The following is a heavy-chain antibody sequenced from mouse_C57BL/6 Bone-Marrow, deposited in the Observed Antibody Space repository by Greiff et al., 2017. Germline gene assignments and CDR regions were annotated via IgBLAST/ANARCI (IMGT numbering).Heavy chain of an antibody. CDR1: GFTFSSYA. V-gene: IGHV5-4*03. CDR2: ISDGGSYT. Sequence: DVKLVESGGGLVKPGGSLKLSCAASGFTFSSYAMSWVRQTPEKRLEWVATISDGGSYTYYPDNVKGRFTISRDNAKNNLYLQMSHLKSEDTAMYYFASVHYWGQGTTLTVSS. CDR3: ASVHY. J-gene: IGHJ2*01.